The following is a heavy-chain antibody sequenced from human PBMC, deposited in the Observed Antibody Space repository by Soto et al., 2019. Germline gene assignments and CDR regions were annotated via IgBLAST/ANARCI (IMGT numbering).Heavy chain of an antibody. D-gene: IGHD6-19*01. CDR3: AKDPFPTYSSGWYKDY. CDR1: GFTFSSYA. V-gene: IGHV3-23*01. CDR2: ISGSGGST. J-gene: IGHJ4*02. Sequence: GGSLRLSCAASGFTFSSYAMSWVRQAPGKGLEWVSAISGSGGSTYYADSVKGRFTISRDNSKNTLYLQMNSLRAEDTAVYYCAKDPFPTYSSGWYKDYWGQGTLVTVSS.